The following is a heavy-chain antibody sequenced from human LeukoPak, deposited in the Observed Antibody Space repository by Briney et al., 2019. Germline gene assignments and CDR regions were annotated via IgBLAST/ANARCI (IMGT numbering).Heavy chain of an antibody. D-gene: IGHD4-11*01. J-gene: IGHJ4*02. Sequence: TLSLTCTVSGYSISSGYYWGWIRQPPGKGLEWIGSIYHSGSTYYNPSLKSRVTISVDTSKNQFSLKLSSVTAADTAVYYCARGEWVTTFDYWGQGTLVTVSS. CDR1: GYSISSGYY. V-gene: IGHV4-38-2*02. CDR2: IYHSGST. CDR3: ARGEWVTTFDY.